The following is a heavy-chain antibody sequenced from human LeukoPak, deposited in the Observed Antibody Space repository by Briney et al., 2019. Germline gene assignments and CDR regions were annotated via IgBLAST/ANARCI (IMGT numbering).Heavy chain of an antibody. J-gene: IGHJ6*02. D-gene: IGHD3-10*01. V-gene: IGHV3-64D*09. CDR2: VSSNGGST. CDR1: GFSFSNYD. Sequence: GGSLRLSCSASGFSFSNYDMHWVRQAPGKGLEYVSAVSSNGGSTYYADSVKGRLTISRDNSKNTLYLHMSSLRPEDTAVYFCVKDIMGSTDYYYGLDVWGQGTTVTVSS. CDR3: VKDIMGSTDYYYGLDV.